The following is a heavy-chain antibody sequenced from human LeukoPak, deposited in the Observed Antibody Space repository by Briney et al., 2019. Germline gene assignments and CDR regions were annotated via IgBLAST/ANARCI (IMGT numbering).Heavy chain of an antibody. V-gene: IGHV4-59*12. D-gene: IGHD6-19*01. Sequence: PSETLSLTCTVSGGSISSYYWSWIRQPPGKGLEWIGYIYYSGSTNYNPSLKSRVTISVDTSKNQFSLKLSSVTAADTAVYYCARSVKGGSDREGYYYYYMDVWGKGTTVTVSS. CDR1: GGSISSYY. CDR3: ARSVKGGSDREGYYYYYMDV. CDR2: IYYSGST. J-gene: IGHJ6*03.